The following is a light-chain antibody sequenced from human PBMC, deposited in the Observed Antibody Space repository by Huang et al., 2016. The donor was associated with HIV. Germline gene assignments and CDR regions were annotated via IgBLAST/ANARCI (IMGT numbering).Light chain of an antibody. J-gene: IGKJ2*01. CDR3: HQRSNWLPYT. CDR2: DAS. Sequence: EIVLTQSPATLSLSPGQRVTLSCRASQSIGKYLAWYQQRPVQPPRLLIYDASNRAAGIPTRFSGRGCGTDFTLTISSLEPEDLAVYYCHQRSNWLPYTFGQGTKLEIK. CDR1: QSIGKY. V-gene: IGKV3-11*01.